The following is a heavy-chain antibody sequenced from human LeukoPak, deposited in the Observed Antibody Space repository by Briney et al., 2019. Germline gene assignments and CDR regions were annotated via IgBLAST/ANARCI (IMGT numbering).Heavy chain of an antibody. CDR3: ARDGGYCSGGSCYSNAFDI. Sequence: SQTLSLTCTVSGGSISSGGYYWSWIRQHPGKGLEWIGYIYYSGSTYYNPSLKSRVTISVDTSKNQFSLKLSTVTAADTAVYYCARDGGYCSGGSCYSNAFDIWGQGTMVTVSS. V-gene: IGHV4-31*03. CDR1: GGSISSGGYY. CDR2: IYYSGST. J-gene: IGHJ3*02. D-gene: IGHD2-15*01.